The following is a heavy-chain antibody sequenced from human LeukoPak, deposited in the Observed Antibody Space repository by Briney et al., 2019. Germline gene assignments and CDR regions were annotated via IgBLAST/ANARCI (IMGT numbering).Heavy chain of an antibody. V-gene: IGHV1-18*01. CDR1: GYTFTSYG. CDR3: ARAAGRYYDFWSGYYSSPTDFDY. Sequence: ASVKVSCKASGYTFTSYGISWVRQAPGQGLEWMGWISAYNGNTKYAQKLQGRVTMTTGTSTRTAYMELRSLRSDDTAVYYCARAAGRYYDFWSGYYSSPTDFDYWGQGTLVTVSS. D-gene: IGHD3-3*01. J-gene: IGHJ4*02. CDR2: ISAYNGNT.